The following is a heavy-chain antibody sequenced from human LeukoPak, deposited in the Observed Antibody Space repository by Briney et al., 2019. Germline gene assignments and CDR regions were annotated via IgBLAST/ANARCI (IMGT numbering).Heavy chain of an antibody. D-gene: IGHD2-2*02. CDR1: GYTFTGYY. Sequence: GASVKVSCKASGYTFTGYYMHWVRQAPGQGLEWMGWINPNSGGTNYAQKFQGRVTMTRDTSISTAYMELSRLRSDDTAVYYCAREMDIVVVPAAIRNMVRGVTPGYWGQGTLVTVSS. CDR2: INPNSGGT. J-gene: IGHJ4*02. V-gene: IGHV1-2*02. CDR3: AREMDIVVVPAAIRNMVRGVTPGY.